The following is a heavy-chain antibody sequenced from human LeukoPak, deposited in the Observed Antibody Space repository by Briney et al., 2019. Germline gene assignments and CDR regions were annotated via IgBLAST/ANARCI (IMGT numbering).Heavy chain of an antibody. V-gene: IGHV3-9*01. CDR1: GFTFDDYA. CDR3: AKDISARGFYGMDV. D-gene: IGHD3-10*01. Sequence: GRSLRLSCAASGFTFDDYAMHWVRQAPGKGLEWVSGISWNSGSIGYADSVKGRFTISRDNAKNSLYLQMNSLRAEDTALYYCAKDISARGFYGMDVWGQGTTVTVSS. J-gene: IGHJ6*02. CDR2: ISWNSGSI.